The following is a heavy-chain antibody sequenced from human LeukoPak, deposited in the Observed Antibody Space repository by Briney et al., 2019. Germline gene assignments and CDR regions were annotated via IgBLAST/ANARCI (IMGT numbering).Heavy chain of an antibody. CDR2: IYTSGST. D-gene: IGHD2-15*01. CDR3: ARVGGPVPAALEDAFDL. J-gene: IGHJ3*01. CDR1: GYSISSGSYS. Sequence: SQTLSLTCTVSGYSISSGSYSWSWIRQPAGKGLEWIGRIYTSGSTNYNPSLKSRATISVDTSKNLFSLKLSSVTAADTAVYYCARVGGPVPAALEDAFDLWGQGILVTVSS. V-gene: IGHV4-61*02.